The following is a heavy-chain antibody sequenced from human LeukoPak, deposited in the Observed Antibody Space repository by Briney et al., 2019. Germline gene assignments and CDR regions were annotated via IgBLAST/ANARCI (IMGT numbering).Heavy chain of an antibody. CDR3: ARDFSGDYYDSSGYYYRGAFDI. J-gene: IGHJ3*02. Sequence: ASVKVSCKASGYTLTGNYMHWVRQAPGQGLEWMGWINPNSGGTNYAQKFQGRVTMTRDTSISTAYMELSRLRSDDTAVYYCARDFSGDYYDSSGYYYRGAFDIWGQGTIVIVSS. CDR2: INPNSGGT. V-gene: IGHV1-2*02. CDR1: GYTLTGNY. D-gene: IGHD3-22*01.